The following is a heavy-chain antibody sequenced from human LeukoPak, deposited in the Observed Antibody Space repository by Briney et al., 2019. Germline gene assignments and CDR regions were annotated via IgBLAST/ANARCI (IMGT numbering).Heavy chain of an antibody. CDR2: IFYSGST. D-gene: IGHD6-19*01. Sequence: PSETLSLTCTVSGGSISSYYWSWLRQPPGKGLEWIGYIFYSGSTNYNPSLKSRVTISVDTSKNQFSLKLSSVTAADTAAYYCARHASGWYSRYYYYYGMDVWGQGTTVTVSS. CDR3: ARHASGWYSRYYYYYGMDV. V-gene: IGHV4-59*08. CDR1: GGSISSYY. J-gene: IGHJ6*02.